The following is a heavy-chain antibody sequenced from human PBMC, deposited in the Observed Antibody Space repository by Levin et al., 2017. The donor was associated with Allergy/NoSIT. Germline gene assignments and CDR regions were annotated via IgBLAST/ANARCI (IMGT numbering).Heavy chain of an antibody. CDR1: GYTFTGYY. V-gene: IGHV1-2*02. J-gene: IGHJ5*02. CDR3: ARDPGYSGYGWFDP. CDR2: INPNSGGT. Sequence: ASVKVSCKASGYTFTGYYMHWVRQAPGQGLEWMGWINPNSGGTNYAQKFQGRVTMTRDTSISTAYMELSRLRSDDTAVYYCARDPGYSGYGWFDPWGQGTLVTVSS. D-gene: IGHD5-12*01.